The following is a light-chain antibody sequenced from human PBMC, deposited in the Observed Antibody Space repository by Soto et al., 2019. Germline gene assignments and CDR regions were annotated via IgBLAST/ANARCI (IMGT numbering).Light chain of an antibody. V-gene: IGLV2-14*03. CDR1: SSDVGGFNY. Sequence: QSAVTQPASVSGSPGQSIAISCTGTSSDVGGFNYVSWYQQHPGKAPKFMIYDVSSRPSGVSDRFSGSKSGNTASLTISGLQAEDEADYYCASYTTSSTYVFGTGTKVTVL. CDR2: DVS. J-gene: IGLJ1*01. CDR3: ASYTTSSTYV.